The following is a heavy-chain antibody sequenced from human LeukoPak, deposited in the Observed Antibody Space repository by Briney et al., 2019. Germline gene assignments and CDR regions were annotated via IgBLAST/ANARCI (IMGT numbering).Heavy chain of an antibody. D-gene: IGHD4-17*01. CDR3: ARDDYGDLKFDY. CDR2: IYYSGST. CDR1: GGSISSYY. V-gene: IGHV4-59*01. Sequence: SETLSLTCTVSGGSISSYYWSWIWQPPGKGLEWIGYIYYSGSTNYNPSLKSRVTISVDTSKNQFSLKLSSVTAADTAVYYCARDDYGDLKFDYWGQGTLVTVSS. J-gene: IGHJ4*02.